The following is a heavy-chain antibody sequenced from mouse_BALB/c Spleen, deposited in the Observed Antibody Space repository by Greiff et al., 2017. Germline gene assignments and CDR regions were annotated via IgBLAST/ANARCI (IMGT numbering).Heavy chain of an antibody. CDR2: IYPGSGST. D-gene: IGHD4-1*01. CDR1: GYTFTSYW. V-gene: IGHV1S22*01. CDR3: TSPNWDRGDRYLDY. J-gene: IGHJ2*01. Sequence: LQQPGSELVRPGASVKLSCKASGYTFTSYWMHWVKQRPGQGLEWIGNIYPGSGSTNYDEKFKSKATLTVDTSSSTAYMQLSSLTSEDSAVYYCTSPNWDRGDRYLDYWGQGTTLTVSS.